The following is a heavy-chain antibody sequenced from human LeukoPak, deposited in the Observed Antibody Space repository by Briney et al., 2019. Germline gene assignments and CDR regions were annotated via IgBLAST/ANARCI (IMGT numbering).Heavy chain of an antibody. D-gene: IGHD6-13*01. J-gene: IGHJ3*02. CDR2: IYYSGST. Sequence: SETLSLTCTVSGGSISSGDYYWSWIRQPPGKGLEWIGYIYYSGSTNYNPSLKSRVTISVDKSKNQFSLKLSSVTAADTAVYYCARAGYSSSWSGAGDAFDIWGQGTMVTVSS. V-gene: IGHV4-30-4*01. CDR1: GGSISSGDYY. CDR3: ARAGYSSSWSGAGDAFDI.